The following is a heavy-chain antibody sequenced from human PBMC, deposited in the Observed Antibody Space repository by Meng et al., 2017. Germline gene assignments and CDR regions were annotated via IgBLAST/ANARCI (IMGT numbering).Heavy chain of an antibody. Sequence: SGPTLVKPTQTLTLTCTFPGFLLSTSGMCVSWIRQPPGKALEWLALIDWDDDKYYSTSLKTRLTISKDTSKNQVVLTMTNMDPVDTATYYCARTNNNHYYPTEYYFDYWGQGTLVTVSS. CDR3: ARTNNNHYYPTEYYFDY. CDR2: IDWDDDK. D-gene: IGHD1-14*01. V-gene: IGHV2-70*01. J-gene: IGHJ4*02. CDR1: GFLLSTSGMC.